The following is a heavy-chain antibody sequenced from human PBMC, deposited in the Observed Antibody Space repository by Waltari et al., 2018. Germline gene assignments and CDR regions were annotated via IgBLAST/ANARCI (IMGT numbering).Heavy chain of an antibody. CDR1: GGSISSYY. Sequence: QVQLQESGPGLVKPSETLSLTCTVSGGSISSYYWSWIRQPPGKGLEWIGYIYYSGSTNYNPSLKSRVTISVDTSKNQFSLKLSSVTAADTAVYYCARVARSLTGATIYYWYFDLWGRGTLVTVSS. D-gene: IGHD5-12*01. CDR2: IYYSGST. J-gene: IGHJ2*01. CDR3: ARVARSLTGATIYYWYFDL. V-gene: IGHV4-59*01.